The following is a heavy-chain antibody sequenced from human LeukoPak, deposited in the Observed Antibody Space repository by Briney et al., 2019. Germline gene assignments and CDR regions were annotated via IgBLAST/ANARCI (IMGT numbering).Heavy chain of an antibody. V-gene: IGHV4-38-2*02. J-gene: IGHJ4*02. D-gene: IGHD6-13*01. CDR3: ARTSNSSPAT. CDR1: GYSISSGYY. CDR2: LYHSGST. Sequence: SETLSLTCTVSGYSISSGYYWAWIRQPPGKGLEWIGSLYHSGSTYYNPSLKSRVTISVDTSKNQFSLKLSSLTAADTAVYYCARTSNSSPATWGQGTLVTVSS.